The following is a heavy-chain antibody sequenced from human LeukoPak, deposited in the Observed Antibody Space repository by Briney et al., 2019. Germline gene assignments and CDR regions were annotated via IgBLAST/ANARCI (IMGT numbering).Heavy chain of an antibody. D-gene: IGHD3-10*01. CDR3: ARGRVWFGELQRNDAFDI. Sequence: GGSLRPSCAAFGFTFSTFAMIWVRQPPGKGLEWVSAISGSGGSTYYADSVKGRFTISRDNDKNTLYLQMNSLRAEDTAVYYCARGRVWFGELQRNDAFDIWGQGAMVTVSS. CDR2: ISGSGGST. J-gene: IGHJ3*02. CDR1: GFTFSTFA. V-gene: IGHV3-23*01.